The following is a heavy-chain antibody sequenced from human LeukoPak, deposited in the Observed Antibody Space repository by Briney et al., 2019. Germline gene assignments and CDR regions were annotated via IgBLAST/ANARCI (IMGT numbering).Heavy chain of an antibody. J-gene: IGHJ4*02. CDR2: ISSSSSTI. D-gene: IGHD5-24*01. V-gene: IGHV3-48*04. CDR1: GFTFSSYS. Sequence: GGSLRLSCAASGFTFSSYSMNWVRQAPGKGLEWVSYISSSSSTIYYADSVKGRFTISRDNAKNSLYLQMNSLRAEDTAVYYCARDDGWLQFEYWGQGTLVTVSS. CDR3: ARDDGWLQFEY.